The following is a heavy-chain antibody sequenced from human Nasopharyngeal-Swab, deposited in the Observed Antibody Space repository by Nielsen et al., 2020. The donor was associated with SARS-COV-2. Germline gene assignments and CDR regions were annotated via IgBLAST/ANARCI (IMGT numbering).Heavy chain of an antibody. J-gene: IGHJ6*02. CDR3: AREPPLYDFWSGHFNGMDV. Sequence: ASVKVSCKASGYTFTSYAMHWVRQVPGQRLEWMGWINAGNGNTKYSQKFQGRVTITRDTSASTAYMELSSLRSEDTAVYYCAREPPLYDFWSGHFNGMDVWGQGTTVTVSS. V-gene: IGHV1-3*01. CDR1: GYTFTSYA. D-gene: IGHD3-3*01. CDR2: INAGNGNT.